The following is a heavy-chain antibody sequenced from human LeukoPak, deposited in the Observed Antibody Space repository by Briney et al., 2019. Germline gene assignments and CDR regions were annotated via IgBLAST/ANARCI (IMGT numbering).Heavy chain of an antibody. D-gene: IGHD1-20*01. CDR3: ARGHITNYYYYYYMDV. J-gene: IGHJ6*03. CDR2: MNPNSGNT. CDR1: GYTFTSYD. V-gene: IGHV1-8*03. Sequence: ASVKVSCKASGYTFTSYDINWVRQATGQGLEWMGWMNPNSGNTGYAQKFQGRVTITRNTSISTAYMELSSLRSEDTAVYYCARGHITNYYYYYYMDVWGKGTTVTVSS.